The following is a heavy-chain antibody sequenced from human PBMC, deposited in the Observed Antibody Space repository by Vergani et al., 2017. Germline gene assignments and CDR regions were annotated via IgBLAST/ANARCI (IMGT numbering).Heavy chain of an antibody. J-gene: IGHJ5*02. Sequence: QVTLKESGPVLVKPTETLTLTCTVSGFSLSNARMGVSWIRQPPGKALEWLAHIFSNDEKSYSTSLKSRLTISKDTSKSQVVLTMTNMDPVDTATYYCARISPLVXDYVWGSYRYRGGWFDPWGQGTLVTVSS. CDR1: GFSLSNARMG. CDR3: ARISPLVXDYVWGSYRYRGGWFDP. D-gene: IGHD3-16*02. CDR2: IFSNDEK. V-gene: IGHV2-26*01.